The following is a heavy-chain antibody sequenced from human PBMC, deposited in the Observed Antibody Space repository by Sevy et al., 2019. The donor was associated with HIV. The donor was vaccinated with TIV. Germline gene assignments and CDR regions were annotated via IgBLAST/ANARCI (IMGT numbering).Heavy chain of an antibody. CDR3: ARLGIAAAGDYYYYMDV. CDR1: GFTFSSYW. V-gene: IGHV3-74*01. J-gene: IGHJ6*03. CDR2: INSDGSST. Sequence: GGSLRLSCAASGFTFSSYWMHWVRQAPGKGLVWVSRINSDGSSTSYADSVKGRFTISRDNAKNTLYLQMNSLRAEDTAVYYCARLGIAAAGDYYYYMDVWGKGTTVTVSS. D-gene: IGHD6-13*01.